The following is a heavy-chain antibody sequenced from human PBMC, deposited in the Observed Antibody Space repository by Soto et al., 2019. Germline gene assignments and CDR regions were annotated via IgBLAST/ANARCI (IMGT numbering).Heavy chain of an antibody. J-gene: IGHJ5*02. CDR2: INHSGST. Sequence: NPSETLSLTCAVYGGSFSGYYWSWIRQPPGKGLEWIGEINHSGSTNYNPSLKSRVTISVDTSKNQFSLKLSSVTAADTAVYYCARCRVRERGYSYGSNWFDPWGQGTLVTVSS. V-gene: IGHV4-34*01. D-gene: IGHD5-18*01. CDR3: ARCRVRERGYSYGSNWFDP. CDR1: GGSFSGYY.